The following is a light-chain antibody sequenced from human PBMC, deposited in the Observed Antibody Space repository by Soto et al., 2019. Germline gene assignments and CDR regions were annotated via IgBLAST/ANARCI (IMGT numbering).Light chain of an antibody. V-gene: IGKV1-12*01. CDR2: DAS. CDR3: EQAGSFPIT. Sequence: DIQMTQSPSSVSASVGDRVTITCRASQNVWRLLAWYQQKPGKAPELLIYDASSLQGGVPPRFSGSGSGTDFTLTISSLQPEDFATYYCEQAGSFPITFGQGARLEIK. CDR1: QNVWRL. J-gene: IGKJ5*01.